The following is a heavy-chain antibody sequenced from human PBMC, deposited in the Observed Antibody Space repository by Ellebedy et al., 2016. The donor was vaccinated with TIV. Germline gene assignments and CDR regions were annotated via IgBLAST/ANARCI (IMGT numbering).Heavy chain of an antibody. CDR2: IRQEGDEI. Sequence: GGSLRLSCAASGFNFRSYWMTWVRQAPGQGLEWVAKIRQEGDEIYYVESVKGRFTISRDNAKNSLFLQMNSLRVEETAVYYCARRASYGDYAVQVNPWFDPWGQGTLVTVSS. CDR1: GFNFRSYW. CDR3: ARRASYGDYAVQVNPWFDP. D-gene: IGHD4-17*01. V-gene: IGHV3-7*01. J-gene: IGHJ5*02.